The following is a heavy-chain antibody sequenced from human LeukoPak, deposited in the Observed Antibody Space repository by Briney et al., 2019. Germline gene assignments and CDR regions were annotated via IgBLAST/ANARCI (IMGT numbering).Heavy chain of an antibody. CDR3: AREGSASRRGFDP. CDR2: INPNSGGT. CDR1: GYTFTGYY. D-gene: IGHD6-6*01. V-gene: IGHV1-2*02. Sequence: ASVKVSCTASGYTFTGYYMHWVRQAPGQGLEWMGWINPNSGGTNYAQKFQGRDTMTRDTSISTAYMELSRLRSDDTAVYYCAREGSASRRGFDPWGQGTLVTVSS. J-gene: IGHJ5*02.